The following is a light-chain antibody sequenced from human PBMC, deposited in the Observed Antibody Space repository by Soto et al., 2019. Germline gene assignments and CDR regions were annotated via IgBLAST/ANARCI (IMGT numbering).Light chain of an antibody. V-gene: IGKV1-39*01. CDR3: QQSHSNPRT. CDR1: QTISIF. J-gene: IGKJ1*01. CDR2: GAS. Sequence: DIQMTQSPSSLSASVGDRVTITCRASQTISIFLNWYQQKPGKAPKLLIYGASTLQGGVPSRFSGSGSGTDFTLTISRLQPEDFATYYCQQSHSNPRTFGQGTKVDIK.